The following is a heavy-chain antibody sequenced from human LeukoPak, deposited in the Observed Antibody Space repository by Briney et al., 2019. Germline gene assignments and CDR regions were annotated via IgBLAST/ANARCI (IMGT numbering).Heavy chain of an antibody. CDR1: GFTFRSHG. CDR3: ARDIASTRMDV. J-gene: IGHJ6*02. CDR2: IWYDGSNE. D-gene: IGHD2-15*01. Sequence: PGGSLRLSCVASGFTFRSHGMHWVRQAPGKGLEWVAAIWYDGSNEYFADSVKGRFTISRDNSKNILYLQMNSLRAEGTAVCYCARDIASTRMDVWGQGTTVSVSS. V-gene: IGHV3-33*01.